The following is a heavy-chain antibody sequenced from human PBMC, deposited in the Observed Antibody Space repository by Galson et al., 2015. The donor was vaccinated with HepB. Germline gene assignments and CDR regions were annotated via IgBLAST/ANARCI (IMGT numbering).Heavy chain of an antibody. CDR1: GYTLTELS. Sequence: SVKVSCKVSGYTLTELSMHWVRQAPGKGLEWMGGFDPEDGETIYAQKFQGRVTMTEDTSTDTAYMGLSSLRSEDTAVYYCATQYGSGSYPQVGYWGQGTLVTVSS. CDR3: ATQYGSGSYPQVGY. CDR2: FDPEDGET. J-gene: IGHJ4*02. D-gene: IGHD3-10*01. V-gene: IGHV1-24*01.